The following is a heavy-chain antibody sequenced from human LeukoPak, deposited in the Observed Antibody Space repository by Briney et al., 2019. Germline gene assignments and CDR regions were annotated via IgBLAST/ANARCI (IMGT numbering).Heavy chain of an antibody. J-gene: IGHJ6*03. V-gene: IGHV4-34*01. CDR2: INHSGST. CDR3: ARGIAAAGTTRTRPFYMDV. Sequence: PSETLSLTCAVYGGSFSGYYWSWIRQPPGKGLEWIGEINHSGSTNYNPSLKSRVTISVDTSKNQFSPKLSSVTAADTAVYYCARGIAAAGTTRTRPFYMDVWGKGTTVTVSS. CDR1: GGSFSGYY. D-gene: IGHD6-13*01.